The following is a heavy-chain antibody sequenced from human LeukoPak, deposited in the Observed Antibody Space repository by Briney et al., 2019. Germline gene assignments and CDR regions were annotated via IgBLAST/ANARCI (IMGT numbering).Heavy chain of an antibody. CDR1: GFTFGSYS. V-gene: IGHV3-21*01. D-gene: IGHD6-19*01. Sequence: PGGSLRLSCAVSGFTFGSYSMNWVRQAPGKGLEWVSFIDSSGSYIYYADSVKGRFTISRDNAKNSLYLQMNSLRAEDTAVYYCASQTPRRLPIAGADYLDYWGQGTLVTVSS. J-gene: IGHJ4*02. CDR3: ASQTPRRLPIAGADYLDY. CDR2: IDSSGSYI.